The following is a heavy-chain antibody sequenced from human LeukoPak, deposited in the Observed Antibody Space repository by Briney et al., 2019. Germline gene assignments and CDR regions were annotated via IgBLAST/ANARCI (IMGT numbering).Heavy chain of an antibody. D-gene: IGHD6-13*01. Sequence: SETLSLTCTVSGGSISSYYWSWIRQPPGKGLEWIGYIYYSGSTNYNPSLESRVTISVDTSKNQFSLKLSSVTAADTAVYYCARVSHSSSWYGGAFDIWGQGTMVTVSS. CDR1: GGSISSYY. CDR3: ARVSHSSSWYGGAFDI. V-gene: IGHV4-59*01. J-gene: IGHJ3*02. CDR2: IYYSGST.